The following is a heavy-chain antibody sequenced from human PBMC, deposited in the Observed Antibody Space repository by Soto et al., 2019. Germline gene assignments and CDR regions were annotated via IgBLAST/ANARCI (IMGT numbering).Heavy chain of an antibody. CDR2: ISAYNGNT. Sequence: SVKVSCKASGYTFTSYGISWVRQAPGQGLEWMGWISAYNGNTNYAQKLQGRVTMTTDTSTSTAYMELRSLRSDDTAVYYCARVRRYDSSGYHNWFDPWGQGTLVTVSS. J-gene: IGHJ5*02. V-gene: IGHV1-18*04. D-gene: IGHD3-22*01. CDR1: GYTFTSYG. CDR3: ARVRRYDSSGYHNWFDP.